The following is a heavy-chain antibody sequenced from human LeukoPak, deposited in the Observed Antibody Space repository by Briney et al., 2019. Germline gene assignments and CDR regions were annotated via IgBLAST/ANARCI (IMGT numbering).Heavy chain of an antibody. D-gene: IGHD2-21*01. Sequence: ASVKVSCKASGYTFTGYYVHWVRQAPGQGLEWMGWINPNSGGTNYAQKFQGRVTMTRDTSISTAYMELSRLRSDDTAVYYCARDPYGGQYYYYYYGMDVWGQGTTVTVSS. J-gene: IGHJ6*02. CDR1: GYTFTGYY. V-gene: IGHV1-2*02. CDR3: ARDPYGGQYYYYYYGMDV. CDR2: INPNSGGT.